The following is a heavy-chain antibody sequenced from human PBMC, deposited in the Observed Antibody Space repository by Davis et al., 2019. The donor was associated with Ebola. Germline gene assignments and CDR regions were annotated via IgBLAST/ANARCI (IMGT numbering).Heavy chain of an antibody. D-gene: IGHD3-22*01. J-gene: IGHJ4*02. CDR3: ARFRLLLNYFDY. V-gene: IGHV4-59*01. CDR2: IYYSGST. CDR1: GGSISSYY. Sequence: GSLRLSCTVSGGSISSYYWSWIRQPPGKGLEWIGYIYYSGSTNYNPSLKSRVTISVDTSKNQFSLKLSSVTAADTAVYYCARFRLLLNYFDYWGQGTLVTVSS.